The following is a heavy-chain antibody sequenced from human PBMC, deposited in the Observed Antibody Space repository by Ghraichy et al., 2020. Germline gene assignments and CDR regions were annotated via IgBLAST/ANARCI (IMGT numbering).Heavy chain of an antibody. D-gene: IGHD2-15*01. Sequence: SETLSLTCTVSGGSISSYYWSWIRQPPGKGLEWIGYIYYSGSTNYNPSLKSRVTISVDTSKNQFSLKLSSVTAADTAVYYCARGGRGGSDAFDIWGQGTMVTVSS. V-gene: IGHV4-59*01. CDR2: IYYSGST. CDR1: GGSISSYY. CDR3: ARGGRGGSDAFDI. J-gene: IGHJ3*02.